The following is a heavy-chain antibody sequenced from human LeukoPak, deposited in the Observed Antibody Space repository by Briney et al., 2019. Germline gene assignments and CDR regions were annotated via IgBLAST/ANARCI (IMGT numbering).Heavy chain of an antibody. V-gene: IGHV3-7*01. J-gene: IGHJ4*02. CDR3: ASLISVAGRQDY. Sequence: GGSLRLSCAASGFTFSSYWMSWVRQAPGKGLEWVANIKQDGSEKYYVDSVKGRFTISRDNAKNSLYLQMNSLRAEGTAVFYCASLISVAGRQDYWGQGTLVTVSS. CDR1: GFTFSSYW. CDR2: IKQDGSEK. D-gene: IGHD6-19*01.